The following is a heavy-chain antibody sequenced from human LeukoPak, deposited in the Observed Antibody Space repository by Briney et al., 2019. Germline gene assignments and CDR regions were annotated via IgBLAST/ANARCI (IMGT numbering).Heavy chain of an antibody. J-gene: IGHJ4*02. CDR2: IKSDGSST. D-gene: IGHD3-10*01. CDR1: GFTFSSYW. V-gene: IGHV3-74*01. Sequence: PGGSLRLSCAASGFTFSSYWMHWVRQAPGKGLVWVSRIKSDGSSTSYADSVKGRFTISRDNSKNTLYLQMNSLRAEDTAVYYCAKDSGSWEPTYFDYWGQGTLVTVSS. CDR3: AKDSGSWEPTYFDY.